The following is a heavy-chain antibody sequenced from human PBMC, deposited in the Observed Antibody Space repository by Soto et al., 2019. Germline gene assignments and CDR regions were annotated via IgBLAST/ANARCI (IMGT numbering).Heavy chain of an antibody. CDR3: ARDISFQYSGYGNFDY. CDR2: ISSSSSTI. J-gene: IGHJ4*02. V-gene: IGHV3-48*01. CDR1: GFTFSSYS. D-gene: IGHD5-12*01. Sequence: GGSLRLSCAASGFTFSSYSMNWVRQAPGKGLEWVSYISSSSSTIYYADSVKGRFTISRDNAKNSLYLQMNSLRAEDTAVYYCARDISFQYSGYGNFDYWGQGTLVTVSS.